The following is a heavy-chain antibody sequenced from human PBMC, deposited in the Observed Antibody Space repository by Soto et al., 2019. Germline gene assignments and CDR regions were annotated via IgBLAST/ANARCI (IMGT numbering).Heavy chain of an antibody. Sequence: GGSLRLSCAASGFTFDDYAMHWVRQAPGKGLEWVSGISWNSGSIGYADSVKGRFTISRDNAKNSLYLQMNSLRAEDTALYYCAKASGSAVVPAAISYYYYYMDVWGKGTTVTVSS. V-gene: IGHV3-9*01. CDR3: AKASGSAVVPAAISYYYYYMDV. D-gene: IGHD2-2*01. CDR1: GFTFDDYA. J-gene: IGHJ6*03. CDR2: ISWNSGSI.